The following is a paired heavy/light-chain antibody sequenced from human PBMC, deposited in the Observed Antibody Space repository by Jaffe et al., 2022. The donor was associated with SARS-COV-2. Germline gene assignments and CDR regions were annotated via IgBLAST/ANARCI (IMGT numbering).Light chain of an antibody. CDR1: ALPKQY. CDR3: QSADSSGTIEV. CDR2: KDS. V-gene: IGLV3-25*03. J-gene: IGLJ3*02. Sequence: SYELTQPPSVSVSPGQTARITCSGDALPKQYAYWYQQKPGQAPVLVIYKDSERPSGIPERFSGSSSGTTVTLTISGVQAEDEADYYCQSADSSGTIEVFGGGTKLTVL.
Heavy chain of an antibody. J-gene: IGHJ4*02. V-gene: IGHV3-15*01. CDR2: IKSKTDGGTT. CDR3: TTDMWGWYSGYDFISEDY. Sequence: EVQLVESGGGLVKPGGSLRLSCAASGFTFSNAWMSWVRQAPGKGLEWVGRIKSKTDGGTTDYAAPVKGRFTISRDDSKNTLYLQMNSLKTEDTAVYYCTTDMWGWYSGYDFISEDYWGQGTLVTVSS. CDR1: GFTFSNAW. D-gene: IGHD5-12*01.